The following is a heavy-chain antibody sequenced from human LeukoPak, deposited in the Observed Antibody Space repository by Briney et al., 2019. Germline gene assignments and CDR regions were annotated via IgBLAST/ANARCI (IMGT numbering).Heavy chain of an antibody. D-gene: IGHD1-26*01. Sequence: SETLSLTCTVSGASISSYYWNWIRQPAGKGLEWIGRIYSSGSTNYNPSLKSRVTMSVDTSKNQFSLKVSSVTAADTAVYYCASSTLHGADLNTFDIWGQGTVVTVSS. J-gene: IGHJ3*02. CDR1: GASISSYY. CDR3: ASSTLHGADLNTFDI. CDR2: IYSSGST. V-gene: IGHV4-4*07.